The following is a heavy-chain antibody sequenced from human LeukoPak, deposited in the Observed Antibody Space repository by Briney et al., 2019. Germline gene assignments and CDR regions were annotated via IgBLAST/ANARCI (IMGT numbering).Heavy chain of an antibody. V-gene: IGHV1-2*02. CDR1: GYTFTGYY. CDR3: GTLLSNGPFDY. Sequence: ASVKVSCKASGYTFTGYYMHWLRQAPGQGLEWVGYIYPNSGATKYAQKFQGRVTMTRDTSINTAYMELSGLRSDDTAVYYCGTLLSNGPFDYWGQGSLVTVSS. J-gene: IGHJ4*02. CDR2: IYPNSGAT.